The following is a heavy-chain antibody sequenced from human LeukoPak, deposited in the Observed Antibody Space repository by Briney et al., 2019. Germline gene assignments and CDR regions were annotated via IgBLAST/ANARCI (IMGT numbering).Heavy chain of an antibody. CDR3: ARGLSAYYDFWSGYYTGTEFDY. D-gene: IGHD3-3*01. Sequence: GASVKVSCKASGYTFTSYDINWVRQATGQGLEWMGWMNPNSGNTGYAQKFQGRVTMTRNTSISTAYMELSSLRSEDTAVYYCARGLSAYYDFWSGYYTGTEFDYWGQGTLVTVSS. V-gene: IGHV1-8*01. CDR1: GYTFTSYD. CDR2: MNPNSGNT. J-gene: IGHJ4*02.